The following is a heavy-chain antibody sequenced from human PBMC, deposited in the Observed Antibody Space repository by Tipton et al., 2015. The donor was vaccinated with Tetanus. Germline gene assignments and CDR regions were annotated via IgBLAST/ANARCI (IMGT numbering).Heavy chain of an antibody. D-gene: IGHD3-16*01. V-gene: IGHV4-4*07. CDR2: IYSSGTT. CDR3: ARALKQGANWFDP. Sequence: TLSLTCTVSGVSMIDSYWNWIRQPAGQGLEWIGRIYSSGTTNYDPSLRGRVTMSIDTSKNRFSLKLDSVTAADTAIYYCARALKQGANWFDPWGQGTLVTVSS. J-gene: IGHJ5*02. CDR1: GVSMIDSY.